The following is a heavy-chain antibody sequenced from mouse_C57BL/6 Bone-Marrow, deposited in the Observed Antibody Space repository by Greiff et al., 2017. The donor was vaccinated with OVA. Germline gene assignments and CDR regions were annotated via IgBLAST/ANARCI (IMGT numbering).Heavy chain of an antibody. CDR2: INPSTGGT. Sequence: EVQLQQSGPELVKPGASVKISCKASGYSFTGYYMNWVKQSPEKSLEWIGEINPSTGGTTYNQKFKAKATLTVDKSSSTAYMQLKSLTSEDSAVYYCARKETAQATWAYWGQGTLVTVSA. V-gene: IGHV1-42*01. CDR1: GYSFTGYY. CDR3: ARKETAQATWAY. D-gene: IGHD3-2*02. J-gene: IGHJ3*01.